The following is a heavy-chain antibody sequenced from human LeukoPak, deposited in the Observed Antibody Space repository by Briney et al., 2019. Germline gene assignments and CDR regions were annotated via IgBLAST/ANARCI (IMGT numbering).Heavy chain of an antibody. J-gene: IGHJ6*03. CDR1: GGSISSSSYY. CDR2: IYYSGST. V-gene: IGHV4-39*07. D-gene: IGHD3-3*01. CDR3: ARDGPTYYDFWSGDYYYYYMDV. Sequence: PSETLSLTCTVSGGSISSSSYYWGWIRQPPGTGLEWIGSIYYSGSTYYNPSLKSRVTISVDTSKNQFSLKLSSVTAADTAVYYCARDGPTYYDFWSGDYYYYYMDVWGKGTTVTVSS.